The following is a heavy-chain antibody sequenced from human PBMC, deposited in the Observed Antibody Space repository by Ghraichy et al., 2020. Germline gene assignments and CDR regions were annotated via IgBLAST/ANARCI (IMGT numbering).Heavy chain of an antibody. CDR3: AKWGSGRRIYYYYGMDV. CDR1: GFTFRSYA. J-gene: IGHJ6*02. D-gene: IGHD1-1*01. CDR2: ISGSGGTT. V-gene: IGHV3-23*01. Sequence: GGSLRLSCAASGFTFRSYAMSWVRQAPGKGLEWVSSISGSGGTTYYADSVKGRFTISRDNSKSTLSLQMNSLRAEDTAVYYCAKWGSGRRIYYYYGMDVWGQGTTVTVSS.